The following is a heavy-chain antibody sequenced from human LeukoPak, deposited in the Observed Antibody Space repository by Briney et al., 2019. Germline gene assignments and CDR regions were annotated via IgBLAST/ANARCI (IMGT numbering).Heavy chain of an antibody. J-gene: IGHJ4*02. V-gene: IGHV1-18*01. Sequence: ASVKVSCKASGYTFTTYGISWVRQAPGQRLEWNGWISTYNGNPAYVKNLQDRVTMTTDTSTNTAYMELRSLRSDDTAVYYCARDSGRIAANFDYWGQGTLVTVSS. D-gene: IGHD6-13*01. CDR2: ISTYNGNP. CDR3: ARDSGRIAANFDY. CDR1: GYTFTTYG.